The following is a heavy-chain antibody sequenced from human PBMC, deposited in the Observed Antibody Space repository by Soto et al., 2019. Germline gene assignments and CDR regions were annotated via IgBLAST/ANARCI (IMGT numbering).Heavy chain of an antibody. CDR1: GGSFSGYY. CDR3: ARQKAFFDAFDM. V-gene: IGHV4-34*01. Sequence: SETLSLTCAVYGGSFSGYYWSWIRQPPGKGLEWIGEINHSGSTNYNPSLKSRVTISVDTSKNQFSLKLTSVTAADTAMYYCARQKAFFDAFDMWGRGTLVTVSS. J-gene: IGHJ3*02. CDR2: INHSGST.